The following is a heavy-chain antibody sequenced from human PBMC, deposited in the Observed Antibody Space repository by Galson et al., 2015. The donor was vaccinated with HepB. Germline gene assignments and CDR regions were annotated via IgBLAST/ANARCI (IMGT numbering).Heavy chain of an antibody. CDR1: GFTVSTNY. J-gene: IGHJ3*02. V-gene: IGHV3-53*04. D-gene: IGHD3-22*01. CDR2: IYSAGST. Sequence: SLRLSCAASGFTVSTNYMSWVRQAPGKGLEWVSLIYSAGSTYYAASVKGRFTISRHNSKNTLYLQMNSLRTEDTAVYYCARAAYYDSSGYFRDAFDIWGQGTMVTVSS. CDR3: ARAAYYDSSGYFRDAFDI.